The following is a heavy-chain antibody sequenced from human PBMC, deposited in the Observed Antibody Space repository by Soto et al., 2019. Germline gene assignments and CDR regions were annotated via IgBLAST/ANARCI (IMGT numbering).Heavy chain of an antibody. CDR1: GYTFTSYD. D-gene: IGHD6-19*01. CDR3: ARTLYSSGWYEPDYYYYGMDV. J-gene: IGHJ6*02. CDR2: MNPNSGNT. V-gene: IGHV1-8*01. Sequence: QVQLVQSGAEVKKPGASVKVSCKASGYTFTSYDINWVRQATVQGLEWMGWMNPNSGNTGYAQKFQSIVTMYRNTAISTAYMELSSLRSEDTAVYYCARTLYSSGWYEPDYYYYGMDVWGQGTTVTVSS.